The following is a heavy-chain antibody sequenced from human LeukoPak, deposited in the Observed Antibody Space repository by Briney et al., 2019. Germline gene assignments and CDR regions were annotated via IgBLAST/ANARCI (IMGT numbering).Heavy chain of an antibody. CDR1: GFTFSTYS. D-gene: IGHD2-8*02. Sequence: GGSLRLSCAASGFTFSTYSMSWVRLAPGKGLEWVSGISGSGANTYYADSVEGRFTISRDNSKNTLYLQMNSLRAKNTAVFYYAKYPASGGYFDYWGQGTLVTVSS. CDR3: AKYPASGGYFDY. J-gene: IGHJ4*02. CDR2: ISGSGANT. V-gene: IGHV3-23*01.